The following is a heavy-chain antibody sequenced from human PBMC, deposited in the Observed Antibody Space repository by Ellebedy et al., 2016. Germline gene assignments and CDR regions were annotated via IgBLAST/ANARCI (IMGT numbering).Heavy chain of an antibody. J-gene: IGHJ3*02. V-gene: IGHV4-30-4*01. CDR1: GGSISSGDYY. D-gene: IGHD3-10*01. Sequence: SETLSLXXTVSGGSISSGDYYWSWIRQPPGKGLEWIGYIYYSGSTYYNPSLKSRVTISVDTSKNQFSLKLSSVTAADTAVYYCARPRSGTNAFDIWGQGTTVTVSS. CDR2: IYYSGST. CDR3: ARPRSGTNAFDI.